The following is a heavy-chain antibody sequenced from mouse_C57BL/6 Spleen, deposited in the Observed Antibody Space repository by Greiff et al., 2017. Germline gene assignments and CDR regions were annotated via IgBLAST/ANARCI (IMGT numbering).Heavy chain of an antibody. J-gene: IGHJ2*01. Sequence: VQLQQSGPELVKPGASVKLSCKASGYTFTSYDINWVKQRPGQGLEWIGWIYPSDGSTKYNEKFKSKATLTVDTSSSPSYMSLHSLTSEDSAGDFCARKDDGSGGDYWGQGTTLTVSS. V-gene: IGHV1-85*01. D-gene: IGHD1-1*01. CDR1: GYTFTSYD. CDR2: IYPSDGST. CDR3: ARKDDGSGGDY.